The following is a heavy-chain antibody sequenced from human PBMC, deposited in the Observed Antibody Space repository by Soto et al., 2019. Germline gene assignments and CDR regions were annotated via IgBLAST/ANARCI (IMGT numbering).Heavy chain of an antibody. CDR2: IYPGDSDT. J-gene: IGHJ3*02. V-gene: IGHV5-51*01. Sequence: TGESLKISCKGSGYSFTSYWIGWVRQMPGKGLEWMAIIYPGDSDTRYSPSFQGHVTISADKSISTAYLQRSSLKASDTAMYYCGGLCSGGSCTDGFDIWGQGTMVTVSS. CDR1: GYSFTSYW. D-gene: IGHD2-15*01. CDR3: GGLCSGGSCTDGFDI.